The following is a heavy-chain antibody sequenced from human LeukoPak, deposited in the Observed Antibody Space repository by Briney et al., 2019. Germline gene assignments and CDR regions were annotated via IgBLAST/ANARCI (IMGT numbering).Heavy chain of an antibody. CDR1: GYSFTSYW. CDR2: IYPGDSDT. Sequence: GESLKISCKGSGYSFTSYWIGWVRQMPGKGLEWMGIIYPGDSDTRYSPSFQGQVTISADKSISTAYLQWSSLKASDTAMYYCARLAGNLVSKWLDDHNWFDPWGQGTLVTVSS. D-gene: IGHD6-19*01. CDR3: ARLAGNLVSKWLDDHNWFDP. J-gene: IGHJ5*02. V-gene: IGHV5-51*01.